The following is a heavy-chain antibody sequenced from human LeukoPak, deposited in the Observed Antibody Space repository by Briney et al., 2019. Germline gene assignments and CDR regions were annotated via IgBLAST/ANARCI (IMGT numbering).Heavy chain of an antibody. CDR3: AREFSSKLEWLAYVTGDDAFDV. J-gene: IGHJ3*01. Sequence: ASVKVSRKAFGYSFTGHHLHWVRQAPRQGLEWMGWVNPKTGGTNYARKFQGRVTMTRDTSINTVNMELSRLTSDDTAVYYCAREFSSKLEWLAYVTGDDAFDVWGQGTMITVS. V-gene: IGHV1-2*02. CDR1: GYSFTGHH. CDR2: VNPKTGGT. D-gene: IGHD3-3*01.